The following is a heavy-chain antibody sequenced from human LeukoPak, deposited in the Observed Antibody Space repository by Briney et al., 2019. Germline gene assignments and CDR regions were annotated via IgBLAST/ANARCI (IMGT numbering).Heavy chain of an antibody. CDR3: ARDSPPLLSRGSSGLGYFDL. CDR2: IIPIFGTA. J-gene: IGHJ2*01. CDR1: GGTFSSYA. D-gene: IGHD6-6*01. V-gene: IGHV1-69*05. Sequence: GASVKVSCKASGGTFSSYAISWVRQAPGQGLEWMGRIIPIFGTANYAQKFQGRVTITTDGSTSTAYMELSSLRSEDTAVYYCARDSPPLLSRGSSGLGYFDLWGRGTLATVSS.